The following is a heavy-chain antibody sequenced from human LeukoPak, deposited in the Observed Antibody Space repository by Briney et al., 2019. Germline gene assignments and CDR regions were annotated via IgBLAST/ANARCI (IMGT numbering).Heavy chain of an antibody. CDR3: ATASGTYTSTY. Sequence: GGSLRLSCAASGFTFSSYSMNWVRQAPGKGLEWVSYISSGSDTIYYADSVKGRFTISRDNGKNSLYLQMNSLRAEDTTVYYCATASGTYTSTYWGQGTLVTVSS. J-gene: IGHJ4*02. CDR2: ISSGSDTI. V-gene: IGHV3-48*01. CDR1: GFTFSSYS. D-gene: IGHD1-26*01.